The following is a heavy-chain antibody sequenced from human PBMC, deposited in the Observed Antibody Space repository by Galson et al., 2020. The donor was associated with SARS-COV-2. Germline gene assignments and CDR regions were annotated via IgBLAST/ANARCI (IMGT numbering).Heavy chain of an antibody. CDR1: GFTFSSYA. D-gene: IGHD4-17*01. CDR2: ISYDGSNK. CDR3: ASNSIMTRDYYYYGMDV. Sequence: GGSLRLSCAASGFTFSSYAMHWVRQAPGKGLEWVAVISYDGSNKYYADSVKGRFTISRDNSKNTLYLQMNSLRAEDTAVYYCASNSIMTRDYYYYGMDVWGQGTTVTVSS. J-gene: IGHJ6*02. V-gene: IGHV3-30*04.